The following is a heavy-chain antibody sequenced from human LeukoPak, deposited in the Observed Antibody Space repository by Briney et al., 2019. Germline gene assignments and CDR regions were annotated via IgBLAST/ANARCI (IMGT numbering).Heavy chain of an antibody. Sequence: GGSLRLSCAASGFTFSTYAMHWVRQAPGKGLEWVAVISFDGNNEYYADSVRGRFTISRDNSKNTLSLQMNSLRVEDTAVYYCARGRYYLDNWGQGTLVTVSS. D-gene: IGHD3-10*01. CDR2: ISFDGNNE. CDR3: ARGRYYLDN. J-gene: IGHJ4*02. V-gene: IGHV3-30*04. CDR1: GFTFSTYA.